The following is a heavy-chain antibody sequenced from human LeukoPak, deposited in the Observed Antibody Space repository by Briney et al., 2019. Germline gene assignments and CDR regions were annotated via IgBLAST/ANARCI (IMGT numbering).Heavy chain of an antibody. CDR3: VKSIASRGEIVFDI. D-gene: IGHD6-6*01. J-gene: IGHJ3*02. CDR1: NGSITSYY. Sequence: PSETLSLICNVSNGSITSYYWGWVRQPPGKGLEFIGYIHYSGSTNYNPSLKSRVAISAEKSKNQFSLKLSSVTAADTALYFCVKSIASRGEIVFDIWGQGTMVTVSS. CDR2: IHYSGST. V-gene: IGHV4-59*01.